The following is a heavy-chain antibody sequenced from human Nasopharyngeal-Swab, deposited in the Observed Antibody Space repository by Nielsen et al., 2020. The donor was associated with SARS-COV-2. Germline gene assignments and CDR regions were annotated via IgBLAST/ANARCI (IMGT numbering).Heavy chain of an antibody. CDR3: ARDLRKDWLGANWFDP. J-gene: IGHJ5*02. CDR2: ISASDDDR. D-gene: IGHD3/OR15-3a*01. V-gene: IGHV3-23*01. CDR1: GFTSSKYA. Sequence: SLKISCEGSGFTSSKYAMSWVRQAPGKGLEWVAVISASDDDRDYEDSVKGRFIISRANSNLYLQMNSLRLEDTAVYYCARDLRKDWLGANWFDPWGHGTLVTVSS.